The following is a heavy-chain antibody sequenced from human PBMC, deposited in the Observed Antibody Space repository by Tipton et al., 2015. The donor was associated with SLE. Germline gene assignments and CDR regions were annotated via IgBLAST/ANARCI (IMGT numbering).Heavy chain of an antibody. J-gene: IGHJ4*02. CDR2: TNPNTGGS. Sequence: QLVQSGAEVKKPGASVKVSCKASGYIFTDYYMHWVRQAPGQGLEWMGWTNPNTGGSIYAQKFQGRVTMTRDTSINTAYMEMRGRRSDDTALYYCAREGRRAGDYHFDFWGQGTLVTVSS. CDR3: AREGRRAGDYHFDF. CDR1: GYIFTDYY. V-gene: IGHV1-2*02. D-gene: IGHD7-27*01.